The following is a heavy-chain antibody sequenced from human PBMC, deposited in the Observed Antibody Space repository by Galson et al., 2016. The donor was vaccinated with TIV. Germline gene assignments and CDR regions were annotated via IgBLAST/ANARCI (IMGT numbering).Heavy chain of an antibody. Sequence: CAVYGGSLSGHYWSWIRQPPGKGLEWIGEINHGGDTNYSPSLKSRVTISLDTSKNQFSLNLNSVTAADTAVYYCARHSTSGFPGIQVAARRRPFDIWGQGTMVTVSA. D-gene: IGHD6-19*01. CDR3: ARHSTSGFPGIQVAARRRPFDI. CDR1: GGSLSGHY. CDR2: INHGGDT. J-gene: IGHJ3*02. V-gene: IGHV4-34*01.